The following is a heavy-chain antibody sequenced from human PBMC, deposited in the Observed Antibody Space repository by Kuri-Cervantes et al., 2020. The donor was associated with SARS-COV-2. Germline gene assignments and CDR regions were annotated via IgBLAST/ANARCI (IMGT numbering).Heavy chain of an antibody. CDR1: GFTFSDYY. CDR2: ISSSSSTI. Sequence: GGSLRLSCAASGFTFSDYYMSWIRQAPGKGLEWVSYISSSSSTIYYADSVKGRFTISRDNAKNSLYLQMNSLRAEDTAVYYCARDRPTRVVLGNAFDIWGQGTMVTVSS. V-gene: IGHV3-11*04. D-gene: IGHD2-2*01. CDR3: ARDRPTRVVLGNAFDI. J-gene: IGHJ3*02.